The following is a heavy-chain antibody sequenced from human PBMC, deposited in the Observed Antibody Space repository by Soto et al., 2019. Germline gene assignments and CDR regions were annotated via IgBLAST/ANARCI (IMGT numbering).Heavy chain of an antibody. V-gene: IGHV3-53*02. D-gene: IGHD1-26*01. CDR1: GFSVSSNY. CDR3: AGRYIVGVTGDY. CDR2: IYSGGTT. J-gene: IGHJ4*02. Sequence: EVQLVETGGGMIQPGGSLRLSCAVSGFSVSSNYMSWVRQAPGKGLEWVSLIYSGGTTSYADSVKGRFIISRDSSKITLFLQMNSLRVEDTAVYYCAGRYIVGVTGDYWGQGTRVTVSS.